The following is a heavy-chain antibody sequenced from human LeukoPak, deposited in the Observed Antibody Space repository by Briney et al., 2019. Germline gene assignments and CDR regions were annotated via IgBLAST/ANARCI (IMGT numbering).Heavy chain of an antibody. J-gene: IGHJ5*02. CDR3: ARDPRGCFDT. CDR1: EFTFNSYW. Sequence: PGGSLRLSCTASEFTFNSYWMGWVRQAPGRGLEWVANIKEDGSAKEYVDSVQGRFTISRDNAKNSLYLQMDSLRAEDTAVYYCARDPRGCFDTWGQGTLVTVSS. CDR2: IKEDGSAK. V-gene: IGHV3-7*01.